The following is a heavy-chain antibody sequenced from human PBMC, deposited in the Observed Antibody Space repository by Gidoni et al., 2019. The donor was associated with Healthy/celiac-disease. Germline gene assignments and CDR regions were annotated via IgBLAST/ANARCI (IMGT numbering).Heavy chain of an antibody. CDR3: AKVVRDIVVVPAAMGWFDP. CDR1: GFTFSSYA. V-gene: IGHV3-23*01. D-gene: IGHD2-2*01. CDR2: ISGSGGST. Sequence: EVQLLESGGGLVQPGGSLRLSCAASGFTFSSYAMSWVRQAPGKGLEWVSAISGSGGSTYYADSVKGRFTISRDNSKNTLYLQMNSLRAEDTAVYYCAKVVRDIVVVPAAMGWFDPWGQGTLVTVSS. J-gene: IGHJ5*02.